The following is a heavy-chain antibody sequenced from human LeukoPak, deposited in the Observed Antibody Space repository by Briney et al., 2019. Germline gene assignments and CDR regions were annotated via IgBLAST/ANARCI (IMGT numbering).Heavy chain of an antibody. CDR1: GFTFSSYW. D-gene: IGHD3-16*02. CDR3: ARAYQRLTFGGVIAS. CDR2: INQDGSEK. Sequence: SGGSLRVSCAASGFTFSSYWMTWVRQAPGKRLNWVANINQDGSEKYYVDSVKGRFTISRDNAKSSLYLQLNSLRAEDTAVYYCARAYQRLTFGGVIASWGQGTLVTVSS. J-gene: IGHJ4*02. V-gene: IGHV3-7*01.